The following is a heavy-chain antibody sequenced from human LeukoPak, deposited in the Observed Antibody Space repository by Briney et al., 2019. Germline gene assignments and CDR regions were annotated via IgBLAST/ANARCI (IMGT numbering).Heavy chain of an antibody. CDR3: AKDSVISSGWYCFDY. Sequence: GGSLRLSCAASGFTFSSYGMHWVRQAPGKGLEWVAVIWYDGSNKYYADSVKGRFTISRDNSKNTLYLQMNSLRAEDTAVYYCAKDSVISSGWYCFDYWGRGTLVTVSS. V-gene: IGHV3-33*06. CDR1: GFTFSSYG. CDR2: IWYDGSNK. J-gene: IGHJ4*02. D-gene: IGHD6-19*01.